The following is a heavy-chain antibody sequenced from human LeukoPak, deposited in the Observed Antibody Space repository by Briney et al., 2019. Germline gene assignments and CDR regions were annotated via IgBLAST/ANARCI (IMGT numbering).Heavy chain of an antibody. CDR2: ISSSSSTV. CDR1: GFTFSSYS. J-gene: IGHJ5*02. V-gene: IGHV3-48*01. Sequence: QSGGSLRLSCAASGFTFSSYSMNWVRQAPGKGLEWVSYISSSSSTVYYADSVKGRFTISRDNAKNSLYLQMNSLRAEDTAVYYCASNLVPNWFDPWGQGTLVTVSS. CDR3: ASNLVPNWFDP. D-gene: IGHD2-2*01.